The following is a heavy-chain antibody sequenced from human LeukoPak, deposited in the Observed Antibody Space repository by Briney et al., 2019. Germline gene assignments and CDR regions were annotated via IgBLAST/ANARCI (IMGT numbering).Heavy chain of an antibody. J-gene: IGHJ6*02. Sequence: SETLSLTCTVSGVSISSGAHYWSWIRQPPGKGLEWIGYIYYSGNTYYNPSLESRITISVDTPKNQFSLKLGSVTAADTAVYYCARDTMVRGVLRGGMDVWGQGTTVTVSS. V-gene: IGHV4-30-4*01. CDR3: ARDTMVRGVLRGGMDV. D-gene: IGHD3-10*01. CDR2: IYYSGNT. CDR1: GVSISSGAHY.